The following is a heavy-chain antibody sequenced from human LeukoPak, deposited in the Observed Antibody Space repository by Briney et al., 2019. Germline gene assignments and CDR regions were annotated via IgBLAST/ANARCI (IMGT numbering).Heavy chain of an antibody. Sequence: SETLSLTCIVNGGSFSGYYWSWIRQPPGKGPEWIGEINDRGSTNYNPSPKSRVTISVGTSKNQFSLKLSSVTAADTAVYYCARGFFRKEKGDYGDYWGQGTLVTVSS. D-gene: IGHD4-17*01. CDR3: ARGFFRKEKGDYGDY. J-gene: IGHJ4*02. V-gene: IGHV4-34*01. CDR2: INDRGST. CDR1: GGSFSGYY.